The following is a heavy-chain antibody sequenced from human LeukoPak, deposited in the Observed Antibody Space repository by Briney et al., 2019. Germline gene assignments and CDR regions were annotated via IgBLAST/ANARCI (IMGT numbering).Heavy chain of an antibody. CDR2: ISSSSSTI. V-gene: IGHV3-48*01. Sequence: GGSLRLSCAASGFTFSSYSMNWVRQAPGKGLEWVSYISSSSSTIYYADSVKGRFTISRDNAKNSLYLQMNSLRAEDTAVHYCARVNGYSYGQNWYFDLWGRGTLVTVSS. CDR1: GFTFSSYS. J-gene: IGHJ2*01. CDR3: ARVNGYSYGQNWYFDL. D-gene: IGHD5-18*01.